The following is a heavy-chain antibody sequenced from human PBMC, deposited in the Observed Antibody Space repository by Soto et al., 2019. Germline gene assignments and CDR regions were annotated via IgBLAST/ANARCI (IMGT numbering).Heavy chain of an antibody. V-gene: IGHV4-28*01. CDR1: GYSISSSNW. Sequence: PSETLSLTCAVSGYSISSSNWWGCIRQPPGKGLEWIGYIYYSGTTNYNPSLKSRVTMSVDTSKNQLSLKLTSMTAVDTAVYYCARREIQGPIDYWGQGTLVTVSS. CDR3: ARREIQGPIDY. D-gene: IGHD1-26*01. J-gene: IGHJ4*02. CDR2: IYYSGTT.